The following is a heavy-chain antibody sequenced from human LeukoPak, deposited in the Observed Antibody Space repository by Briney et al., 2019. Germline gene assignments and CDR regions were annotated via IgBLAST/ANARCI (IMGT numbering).Heavy chain of an antibody. V-gene: IGHV3-30*18. Sequence: GRSLRLSCAASGFTFSSYGMHWVRQAPGKGLEWVAVVSHDGSNEYYADSVKGRFTIFRDNSKDTLFLQMNSLRVEDMALYYCAKEGYYGSGSFPDVWGKGTTVTVSS. J-gene: IGHJ6*04. CDR1: GFTFSSYG. D-gene: IGHD3-10*01. CDR3: AKEGYYGSGSFPDV. CDR2: VSHDGSNE.